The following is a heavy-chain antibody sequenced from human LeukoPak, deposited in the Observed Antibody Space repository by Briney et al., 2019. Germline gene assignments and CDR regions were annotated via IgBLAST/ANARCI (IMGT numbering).Heavy chain of an antibody. CDR3: ARDYCTTTRCYPNYFDY. V-gene: IGHV4-61*01. D-gene: IGHD2-2*01. CDR2: IYYSGST. J-gene: IGHJ4*02. Sequence: SETLSLTCTVSGASFSSSNYYWSWVRQPPGKGLEWIGYIYYSGSTNYNPSLKSRVTISVDTSKNQFSLKLSSVTAADTAVYYCARDYCTTTRCYPNYFDYWGQGTLVTVSS. CDR1: GASFSSSNYY.